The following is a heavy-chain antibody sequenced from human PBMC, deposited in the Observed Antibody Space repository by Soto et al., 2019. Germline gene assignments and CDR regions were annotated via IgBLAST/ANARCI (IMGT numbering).Heavy chain of an antibody. V-gene: IGHV3-33*01. CDR2: IWYDGSNK. Sequence: PGKGLEWVAVIWYDGSNKYYADSGKGRFTISRDNSKNTLYLQMNSLRAEDTAVYYCARALESSGWYGGDYSGQRTLVTVSS. D-gene: IGHD6-19*01. CDR3: ARALESSGWYGGDY. J-gene: IGHJ4*02.